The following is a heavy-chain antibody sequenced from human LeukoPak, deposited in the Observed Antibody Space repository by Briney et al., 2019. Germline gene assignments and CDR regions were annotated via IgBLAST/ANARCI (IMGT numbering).Heavy chain of an antibody. CDR3: AKEAGYSYGYNWFGP. V-gene: IGHV3-23*01. J-gene: IGHJ5*02. CDR1: GFSFSSYA. CDR2: ITGNGGGT. Sequence: GGSLRLSCVASGFSFSSYAMSWVRQAPGKGLEWVSVITGNGGGTFYADSVKGRFTISRDNSKNTLYLQMKSLRAEDTAVYYCAKEAGYSYGYNWFGPWGQGTLVTVSP. D-gene: IGHD5-18*01.